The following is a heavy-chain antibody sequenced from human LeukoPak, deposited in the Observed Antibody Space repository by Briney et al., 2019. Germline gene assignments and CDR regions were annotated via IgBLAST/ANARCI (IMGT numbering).Heavy chain of an antibody. D-gene: IGHD6-19*01. J-gene: IGHJ3*02. V-gene: IGHV3-66*01. CDR1: GFTVSSNY. Sequence: PGGSLRLSCAASGFTVSSNYMSWVRQAPGKGLEWVSVIYSGGSTYYADSVKGRFTISRDNSKNTLYLQMNSLRAEDTAVYYCARESVRRGSDWHHAFDIWGQGTMVTVSS. CDR2: IYSGGST. CDR3: ARESVRRGSDWHHAFDI.